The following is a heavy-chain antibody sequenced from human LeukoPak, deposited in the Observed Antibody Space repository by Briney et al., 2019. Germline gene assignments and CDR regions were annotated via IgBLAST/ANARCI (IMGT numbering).Heavy chain of an antibody. CDR1: GGSISRYY. CDR3: AARLRYFDWSTDAFDI. D-gene: IGHD3-9*01. Sequence: PSETLSLTCTVSGGSISRYYWSWIRQPPEKGLEWIGYIYYSGSTNYNPSLKSRVTISVDTSKNQFSLKLSSVTAADTAVYYCAARLRYFDWSTDAFDIWGQGTMVTVSS. CDR2: IYYSGST. V-gene: IGHV4-59*01. J-gene: IGHJ3*02.